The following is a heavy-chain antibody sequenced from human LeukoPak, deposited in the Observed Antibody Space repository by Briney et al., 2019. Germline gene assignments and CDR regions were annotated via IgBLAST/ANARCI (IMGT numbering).Heavy chain of an antibody. V-gene: IGHV3-48*01. D-gene: IGHD6-13*01. Sequence: PGGSLRLSCTASGFTFSDYSMNWVRQAPGKGLEWVSNISLGSRTIYYSDSVKGRFTISRDNAKNSLYLQMNSLRTEDTAVYFCARDSYSSSRNDYWGQGTLVTVSS. CDR2: ISLGSRTI. CDR3: ARDSYSSSRNDY. J-gene: IGHJ4*02. CDR1: GFTFSDYS.